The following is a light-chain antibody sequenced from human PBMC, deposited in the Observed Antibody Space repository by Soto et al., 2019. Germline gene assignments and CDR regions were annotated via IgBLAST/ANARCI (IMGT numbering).Light chain of an antibody. CDR1: RTISSW. V-gene: IGKV1-5*03. CDR3: QQYNSYSRT. Sequence: DIQMTQSPSTLSGSVGDRVTITCRASRTISSWLALYQQKPGKAPKLLIYKASTLKSGVPSRFSGGGSGTEFTLTISSLQPEDFATYYCQQYNSYSRTFGQGTKVNIK. CDR2: KAS. J-gene: IGKJ1*01.